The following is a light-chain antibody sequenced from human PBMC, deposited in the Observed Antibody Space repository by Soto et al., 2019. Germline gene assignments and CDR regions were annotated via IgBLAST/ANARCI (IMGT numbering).Light chain of an antibody. CDR1: SSDVGDYNY. J-gene: IGLJ3*02. Sequence: QSALTQPPSASGSPGQSVTISCTGCSSDVGDYNYVSWCQQHPGKAPKLMIYEVSRRPSGVPDRFSGSKSGNTASPTVSGLQAQDEADYYCSSYAGSNNWVFGGGTKLTVL. CDR2: EVS. CDR3: SSYAGSNNWV. V-gene: IGLV2-8*01.